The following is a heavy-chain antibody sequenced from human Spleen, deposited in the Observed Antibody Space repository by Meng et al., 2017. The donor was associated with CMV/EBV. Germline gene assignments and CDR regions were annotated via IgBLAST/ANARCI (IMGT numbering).Heavy chain of an antibody. Sequence: SETLSLTCAVYGGSFSGYYWSWIRQPPGKGLEWIGEINHSGSTNYNPSLKSRVTISVETSKKQFSLRLSSVTAADTAVYYCAKAGLVGATVAEYFQHWGQGTLVTVSS. J-gene: IGHJ1*01. V-gene: IGHV4-34*01. D-gene: IGHD1-26*01. CDR2: INHSGST. CDR3: AKAGLVGATVAEYFQH. CDR1: GGSFSGYY.